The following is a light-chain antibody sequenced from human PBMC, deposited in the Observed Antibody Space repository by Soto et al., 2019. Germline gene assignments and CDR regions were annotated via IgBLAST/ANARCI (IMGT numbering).Light chain of an antibody. CDR3: QAWDSSAYV. Sequence: YELTQPPSVSVSPGQTASITCSGDKLGNSYASWYQQRAGQSPVLVIYQNDKRPSGIPGRFSGSNSGNTATLIISGTESMDEADYYCQAWDSSAYVFGTGTKVTVL. V-gene: IGLV3-1*01. CDR1: KLGNSY. CDR2: QND. J-gene: IGLJ1*01.